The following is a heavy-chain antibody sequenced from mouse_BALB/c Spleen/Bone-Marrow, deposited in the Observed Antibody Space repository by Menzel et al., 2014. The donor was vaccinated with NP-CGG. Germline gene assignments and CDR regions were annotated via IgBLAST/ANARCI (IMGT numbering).Heavy chain of an antibody. CDR2: IRNKPNGYTT. Sequence: EVQLVESGGGLVQPGGSLRLSCATSGFTFTDYYMSWVRQPPGKALEWLGFIRNKPNGYTTEYSASVKGRFTISRDNSQSILYLQMNTLRAEDSATYYCARDEGLLRFAYWCQGTLVTVSA. CDR3: ARDEGLLRFAY. CDR1: GFTFTDYY. J-gene: IGHJ3*01. D-gene: IGHD2-3*01. V-gene: IGHV7-3*02.